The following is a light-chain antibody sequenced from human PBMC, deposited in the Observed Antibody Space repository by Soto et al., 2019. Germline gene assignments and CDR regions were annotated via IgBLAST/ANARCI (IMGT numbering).Light chain of an antibody. Sequence: QSALTQPASVSGSPGQSITISCTGNSSDVGAYNYVSWYQQHPGKAPKLMIFEVSDRPSGVSNRFSGSKSGNTASLTISGLQAEDEADYYCSSYTSSNTLVFGGGTKLTF. J-gene: IGLJ2*01. CDR3: SSYTSSNTLV. CDR1: SSDVGAYNY. V-gene: IGLV2-14*01. CDR2: EVS.